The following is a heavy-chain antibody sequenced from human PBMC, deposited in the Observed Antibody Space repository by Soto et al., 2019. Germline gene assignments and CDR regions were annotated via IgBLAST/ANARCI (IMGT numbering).Heavy chain of an antibody. D-gene: IGHD5-12*01. CDR1: GFTFTSSA. CDR3: AADLGYEVYYYYGMDV. CDR2: IVVGSGNT. Sequence: ASVKVSCKAAGFTFTSSAVQWVRQARGQRLEWIGWIVVGSGNTNYAQKFQERVTITRDMSTSTAYMELSSLRSEDTAVYYCAADLGYEVYYYYGMDVWGQGTTVTVSS. V-gene: IGHV1-58*01. J-gene: IGHJ6*02.